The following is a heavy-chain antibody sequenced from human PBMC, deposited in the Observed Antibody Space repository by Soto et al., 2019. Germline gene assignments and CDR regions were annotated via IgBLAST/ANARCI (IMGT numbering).Heavy chain of an antibody. CDR1: GFTFRNHW. V-gene: IGHV3-74*01. CDR2: TNGDGSIT. Sequence: EVQLVESGGGLVQSGGSLRLSCAASGFTFRNHWMHWVRQAPGKGLVWVSRTNGDGSITTYADSVKGRFTISRDNAKNTLYLQLNSLRAEDTALYYCARGYSSGPDYWGQGTLVTVSS. J-gene: IGHJ4*02. D-gene: IGHD6-19*01. CDR3: ARGYSSGPDY.